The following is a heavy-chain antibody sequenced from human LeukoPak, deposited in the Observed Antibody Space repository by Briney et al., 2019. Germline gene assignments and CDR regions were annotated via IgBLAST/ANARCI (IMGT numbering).Heavy chain of an antibody. CDR1: GGTFSSYA. D-gene: IGHD1-26*01. CDR3: ATCGAGYYYYYMDV. J-gene: IGHJ6*03. CDR2: IIPIFGTA. Sequence: ASVKVSCKASGGTFSSYAISWVRQAPGQGLEWMGGIIPIFGTANYAQKFQGRVTITADESTSTAYMELSSLRSEDTAVYYCATCGAGYYYYYMDVWGKGTTVTISS. V-gene: IGHV1-69*13.